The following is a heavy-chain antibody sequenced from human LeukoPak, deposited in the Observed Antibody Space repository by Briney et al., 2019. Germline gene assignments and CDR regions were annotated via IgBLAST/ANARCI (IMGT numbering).Heavy chain of an antibody. D-gene: IGHD5-12*01. V-gene: IGHV3-48*03. Sequence: PGGSLRLSCAASGFTFSSYELNWVRQAPGKGLEWVSYTTTSGGTIYYTDSVKGRFTVSRDNAKSSLYLQMNSLRAEDTAVYYCARGDTGYSGYDRTFVSLDYWGQGTLVTVSS. CDR1: GFTFSSYE. J-gene: IGHJ4*02. CDR3: ARGDTGYSGYDRTFVSLDY. CDR2: TTTSGGTI.